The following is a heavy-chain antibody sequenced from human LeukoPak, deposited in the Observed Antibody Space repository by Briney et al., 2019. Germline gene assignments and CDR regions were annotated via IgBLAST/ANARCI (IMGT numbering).Heavy chain of an antibody. V-gene: IGHV3-30*18. J-gene: IGHJ6*02. Sequence: GGSLRLSCAASGFTFRSYWMTWVRQTPGKGLEWVAVISYDGSNKYYADSVKGRFTISRDNSKNTLYLQMNSLRAEDTAVYYCAKDRRITIFGVVDPYYGMDVWGQGTTVTVSS. CDR1: GFTFRSYW. CDR3: AKDRRITIFGVVDPYYGMDV. D-gene: IGHD3-3*01. CDR2: ISYDGSNK.